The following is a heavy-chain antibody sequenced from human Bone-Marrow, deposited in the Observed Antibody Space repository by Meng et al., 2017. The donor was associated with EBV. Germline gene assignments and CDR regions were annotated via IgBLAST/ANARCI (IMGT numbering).Heavy chain of an antibody. J-gene: IGHJ4*02. D-gene: IGHD3-22*01. CDR2: ISSSGSTI. CDR1: GFTFSDYY. V-gene: IGHV3-11*01. CDR3: ARDGGDSSGYYYDY. Sequence: VACGGAWVRPGGSLRLSWAASGFTFSDYYMSWIRQAPGKGLEWVSYISSSGSTIYYADSVKGRFTISRDNAKNSLYLQMNSLRAEDTAVYYCARDGGDSSGYYYDYWGQGTLVTVS.